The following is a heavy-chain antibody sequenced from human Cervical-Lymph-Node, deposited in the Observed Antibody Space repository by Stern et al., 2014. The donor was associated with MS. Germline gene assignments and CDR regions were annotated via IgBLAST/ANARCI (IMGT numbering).Heavy chain of an antibody. CDR2: IYYSGST. V-gene: IGHV4-31*03. J-gene: IGHJ5*02. CDR3: ARDLRYYYDSSGYYYRWFDP. Sequence: QVQLQESGPGLVKPSQTLSLTCTVSGGSISSGGYYSSWIRQHPGQGLEWFGYIYYSGSTYYSPSLKARVTISVDTSKSQFSLKLSSVTAADTAVYYCARDLRYYYDSSGYYYRWFDPWGQGTLVTVSS. D-gene: IGHD3-22*01. CDR1: GGSISSGGYY.